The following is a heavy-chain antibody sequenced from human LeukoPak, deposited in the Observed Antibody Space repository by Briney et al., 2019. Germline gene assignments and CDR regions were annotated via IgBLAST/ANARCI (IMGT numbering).Heavy chain of an antibody. CDR3: ARASGGSYYYYYYMDV. D-gene: IGHD1-26*01. CDR1: GFTFSSYS. CDR2: INWNGGST. J-gene: IGHJ6*03. V-gene: IGHV3-20*04. Sequence: RTGGSLRLSCAASGFTFSSYSMNWVRQAPGKGLEWVSGINWNGGSTGYADSVKGRFTISRDDAKNSLYLQMNSLRAEDTALYYCARASGGSYYYYYYMDVWGKGTTVTVSS.